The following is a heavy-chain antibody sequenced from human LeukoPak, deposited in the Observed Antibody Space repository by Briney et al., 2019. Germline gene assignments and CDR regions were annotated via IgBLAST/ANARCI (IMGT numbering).Heavy chain of an antibody. CDR2: IYTSGST. J-gene: IGHJ4*02. CDR1: GGSISSYY. V-gene: IGHV4-4*07. CDR3: ARERRAQDYFDY. Sequence: SETLSLTCTVSGGSISSYYWSWIRQPAGKGLEWTGRIYTSGSTNYNPSLKSRVTMSVDTSKNQFSLKLSSVTAADTAVYYCARERRAQDYFDYWGQGTLVTVSS.